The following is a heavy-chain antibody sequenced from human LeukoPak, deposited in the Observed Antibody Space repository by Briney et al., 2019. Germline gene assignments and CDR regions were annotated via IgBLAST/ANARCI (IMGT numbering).Heavy chain of an antibody. CDR2: IRGSGGST. CDR1: GFTFSNYN. Sequence: GGSLRLSCAASGFTFSNYNMNWVRQAPGKGLEWVSAIRGSGGSTYYADFVKGRFTISRDNSKNTLYLQMNSLRAEDTAVYYCAKEEWGLLRPHFAHWGQGTLVTVSS. J-gene: IGHJ4*02. V-gene: IGHV3-23*01. CDR3: AKEEWGLLRPHFAH. D-gene: IGHD1-26*01.